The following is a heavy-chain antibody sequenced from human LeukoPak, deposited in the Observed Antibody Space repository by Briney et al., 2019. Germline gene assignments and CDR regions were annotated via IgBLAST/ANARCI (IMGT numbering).Heavy chain of an antibody. CDR2: IYYSGST. CDR1: GGSISSYY. V-gene: IGHV4-59*08. Sequence: SSETLSLTCTVSGGSISSYYWSWIRQPPGKGLEWIGYIYYSGSTNYNPSLKGRVTISVDTSKNQFSLKLSSVTAADTAVYYCARHEGGRYSSGWLIFDYWGQGTLVTVSS. D-gene: IGHD6-19*01. J-gene: IGHJ4*02. CDR3: ARHEGGRYSSGWLIFDY.